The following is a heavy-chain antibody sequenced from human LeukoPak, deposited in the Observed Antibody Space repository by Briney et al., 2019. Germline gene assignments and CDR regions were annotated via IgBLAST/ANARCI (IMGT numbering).Heavy chain of an antibody. CDR2: IHSSLST. CDR3: ARRISSGYSDY. D-gene: IGHD3-22*01. CDR1: GGSFSNPIYY. J-gene: IGHJ4*02. Sequence: PSETPSLTCTVSGGSFSNPIYYWTWIRQPPGQGLEWIGYIHSSLSTNYNPSLKSRVTMSVDTSKNQFSLKLNSVTAADTALYYCARRISSGYSDYWGQGTLVTVSS. V-gene: IGHV4-61*01.